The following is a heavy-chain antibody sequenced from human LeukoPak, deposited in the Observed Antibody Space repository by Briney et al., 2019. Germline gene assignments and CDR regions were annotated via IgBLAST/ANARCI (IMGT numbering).Heavy chain of an antibody. CDR3: ATTPGIGSSWPSYYYYGMDV. D-gene: IGHD6-13*01. J-gene: IGHJ6*02. CDR2: IYYSGST. Sequence: SETLSLTCTVSGGSISSSSYYWGWIRQPPGKGLEWIGSIYYSGSTYYNPSLESRVTISVDTSKNQFSLKLSSVTAADTAVYYCATTPGIGSSWPSYYYYGMDVWGQGATVTVSS. V-gene: IGHV4-39*01. CDR1: GGSISSSSYY.